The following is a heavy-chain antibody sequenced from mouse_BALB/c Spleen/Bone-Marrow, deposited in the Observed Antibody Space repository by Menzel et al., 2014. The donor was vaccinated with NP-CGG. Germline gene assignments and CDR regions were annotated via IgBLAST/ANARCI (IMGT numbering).Heavy chain of an antibody. Sequence: QVQLKESGAEFVKPGASVKLSCKASGYTFTSYWMHWVKQRPGQGLEWIGEIDPSDSYTNYNQKFKGKATLTVDESSSTAYMQLSSLTSEDSAVYYCARRELGPRWFTYWGQGTLVTVSA. CDR1: GYTFTSYW. D-gene: IGHD3-1*01. J-gene: IGHJ3*01. V-gene: IGHV1-69*02. CDR3: ARRELGPRWFTY. CDR2: IDPSDSYT.